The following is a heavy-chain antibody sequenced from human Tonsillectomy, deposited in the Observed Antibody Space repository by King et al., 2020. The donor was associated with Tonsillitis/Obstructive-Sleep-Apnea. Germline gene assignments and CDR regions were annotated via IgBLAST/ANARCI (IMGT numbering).Heavy chain of an antibody. J-gene: IGHJ4*02. CDR3: ARDRYYGSGTFDY. D-gene: IGHD3-10*01. Sequence: VQLVESGGGLVQPGGSLSLSCAAFGFTFSTYEMNWVRQAPGKGLEWVSYISSSGGTIYYADSVKGRFTISRDNAKNSLYLQMNSLRAEDTAVYYCARDRYYGSGTFDYWGQGTLVTVSS. CDR2: ISSSGGTI. V-gene: IGHV3-48*03. CDR1: GFTFSTYE.